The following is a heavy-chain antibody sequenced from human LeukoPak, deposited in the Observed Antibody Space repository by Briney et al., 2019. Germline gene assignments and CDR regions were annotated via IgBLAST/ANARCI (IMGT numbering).Heavy chain of an antibody. CDR1: GFSVSVNY. J-gene: IGHJ4*02. CDR3: ARDVRYYYDSSGPLKY. V-gene: IGHV3-69-1*01. D-gene: IGHD3-22*01. CDR2: ISSSSYI. Sequence: PGGSLRLSCAASGFSVSVNYMSWVRQAPGKGLEWVSSISSSSYIYYADSVKGRFTISRDNAKNSLYLQMNSLRAEDTAVYYCARDVRYYYDSSGPLKYWGQGTLVTVSS.